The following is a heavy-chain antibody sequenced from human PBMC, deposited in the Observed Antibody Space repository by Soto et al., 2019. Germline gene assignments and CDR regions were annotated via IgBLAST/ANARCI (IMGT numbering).Heavy chain of an antibody. Sequence: PGGSLRLSCAASGFKFSNYAMSWVRQSPGKGLEWVSLISATGGGTYYADSVKGRFTISRDNSPNTLYLQVHSLTAEDTAVYYCAKDRRAGGNSAFYFDFWGQGAQVTVSS. CDR2: ISATGGGT. CDR1: GFKFSNYA. D-gene: IGHD3-16*01. CDR3: AKDRRAGGNSAFYFDF. V-gene: IGHV3-23*01. J-gene: IGHJ4*02.